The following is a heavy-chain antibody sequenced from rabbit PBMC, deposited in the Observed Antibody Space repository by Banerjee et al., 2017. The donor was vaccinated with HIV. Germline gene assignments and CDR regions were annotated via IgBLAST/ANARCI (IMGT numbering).Heavy chain of an antibody. CDR2: INTSSGNT. Sequence: QSLEESGGDLVKPGASLTLTCTASGFSFSSYYYMCWVRQAPGKGLEWIACINTSSGNTVYASWAKGRFTISKTSSTTVTLQMTSLTAADTATYFCARDLAGAIGWNFNLWGPGTLVTVS. CDR3: ARDLAGAIGWNFNL. J-gene: IGHJ4*01. CDR1: GFSFSSYYY. D-gene: IGHD4-1*01. V-gene: IGHV1S40*01.